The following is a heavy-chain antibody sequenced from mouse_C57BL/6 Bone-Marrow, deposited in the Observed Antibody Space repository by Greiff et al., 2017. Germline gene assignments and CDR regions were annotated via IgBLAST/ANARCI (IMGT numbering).Heavy chain of an antibody. J-gene: IGHJ3*01. CDR3: ARQVLFAY. V-gene: IGHV5-6*02. CDR2: ISSGGSYT. CDR1: GFTFSSYG. Sequence: EVMLVESGGDLVKPGGSLKLSCAASGFTFSSYGMSWVRQTPDKRLEWVATISSGGSYTYYPDSVKGRFTISRDNAKNTLYLQMSSLKSEDTAMYYCARQVLFAYWGQGTLVTVSA.